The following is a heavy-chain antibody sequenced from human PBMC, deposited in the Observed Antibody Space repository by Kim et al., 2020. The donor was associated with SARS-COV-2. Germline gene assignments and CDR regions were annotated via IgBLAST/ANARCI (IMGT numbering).Heavy chain of an antibody. Sequence: GGSLRLSCAASGFTFSNAWMSWVRQAPGKGLEWVGRIKSKTDGGTTDYAAPVKGRFTISRDDSKNTPYLQMNSLKTEDTAVYYCTTVSPMGDSSGYYSFDYSGQGNLVTVSS. D-gene: IGHD3-22*01. CDR2: IKSKTDGGTT. V-gene: IGHV3-15*01. J-gene: IGHJ4*02. CDR3: TTVSPMGDSSGYYSFDY. CDR1: GFTFSNAW.